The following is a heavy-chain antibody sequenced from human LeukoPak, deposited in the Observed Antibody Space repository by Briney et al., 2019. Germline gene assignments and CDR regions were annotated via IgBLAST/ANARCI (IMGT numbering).Heavy chain of an antibody. V-gene: IGHV3-49*04. CDR2: IRSKAYGGTT. Sequence: TGGSLRLSCTASGFTFGDYAMSWVRQAPGKGLEWVGFIRSKAYGGTTEYAASVKGRFTISRDDSKSIAYLQTNSLKTEDTAVYYCSYYDSSGYYPHFDYWGQGTLVTVSS. J-gene: IGHJ4*02. CDR3: SYYDSSGYYPHFDY. D-gene: IGHD3-22*01. CDR1: GFTFGDYA.